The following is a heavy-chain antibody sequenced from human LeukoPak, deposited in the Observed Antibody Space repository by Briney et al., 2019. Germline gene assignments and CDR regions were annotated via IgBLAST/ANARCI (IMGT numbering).Heavy chain of an antibody. V-gene: IGHV1-46*01. CDR3: AREASGVNGFDY. CDR1: GYTFTTNY. CDR2: VNPTGGST. J-gene: IGHJ4*02. Sequence: GASVKLSCKASGYTFTTNYMHWVRQAPGQGLEWMGIVNPTGGSTTYAQKFQGRVTMTRGTSTSTVYMELSSLRSEDTAVYYCAREASGVNGFDYWGQGTLVTVSS. D-gene: IGHD3-10*01.